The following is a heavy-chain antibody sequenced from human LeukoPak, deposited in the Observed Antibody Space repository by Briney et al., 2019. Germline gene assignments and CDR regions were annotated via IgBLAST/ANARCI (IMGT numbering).Heavy chain of an antibody. J-gene: IGHJ4*02. CDR3: ARDPPRSGLNIDS. Sequence: PSETLSLTFPVSGGSICVDTWWAWVRQPPGKGLEWIGEIYHSGSTDYNPSLKGRVTISLDKSKSQFSLKLSSMTAADTAVYYYARDPPRSGLNIDSWGQGTLVTVSS. CDR1: GGSICVDTW. CDR2: IYHSGST. V-gene: IGHV4-4*02. D-gene: IGHD3-10*01.